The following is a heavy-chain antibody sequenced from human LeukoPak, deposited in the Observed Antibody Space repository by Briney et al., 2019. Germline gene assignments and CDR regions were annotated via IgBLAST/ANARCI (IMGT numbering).Heavy chain of an antibody. CDR1: GLTFSSYS. Sequence: PGGSLRLSCAASGLTFSSYSVNWVRQAPGKGLEWVSSISTSSSYIYYIDSVKGRFTISRDSAKRSLYLQMNSLRAEDTAVYYCARVSSSWYQDWYFDLWGRGTLVTVSS. D-gene: IGHD6-13*01. V-gene: IGHV3-21*01. CDR3: ARVSSSWYQDWYFDL. J-gene: IGHJ2*01. CDR2: ISTSSSYI.